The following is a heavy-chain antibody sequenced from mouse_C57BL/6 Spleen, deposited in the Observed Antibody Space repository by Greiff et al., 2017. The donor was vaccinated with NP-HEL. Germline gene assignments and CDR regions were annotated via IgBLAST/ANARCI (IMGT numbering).Heavy chain of an antibody. V-gene: IGHV1-64*01. Sequence: QVQLQQPGAELVKPGASVKLSCKASGYTFTSYWMHWVKQRPGQGLEWIGMIHPNSGSTNYNEKFKSKATLTVDKSSSTAYMQLSSLTSEDSAVYYCARSEVYDYDGYFDVWGTGTTVTVSS. CDR2: IHPNSGST. CDR3: ARSEVYDYDGYFDV. J-gene: IGHJ1*03. CDR1: GYTFTSYW. D-gene: IGHD2-4*01.